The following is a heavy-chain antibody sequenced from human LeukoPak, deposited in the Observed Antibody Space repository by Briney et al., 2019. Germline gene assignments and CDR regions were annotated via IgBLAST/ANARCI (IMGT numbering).Heavy chain of an antibody. V-gene: IGHV4-59*08. D-gene: IGHD5-24*01. J-gene: IGHJ4*02. CDR3: AGHFQMATIGY. CDR1: GGSISSYY. CDR2: IYYSGST. Sequence: PSETLSLTCTVSGGSISSYYWSWIRQPPGKGLEWIGYIYYSGSTNYNPSLKSRVTISVDTSKNQFSLKLSSVTAADTAVYYCAGHFQMATIGYWGQGTLVTVSS.